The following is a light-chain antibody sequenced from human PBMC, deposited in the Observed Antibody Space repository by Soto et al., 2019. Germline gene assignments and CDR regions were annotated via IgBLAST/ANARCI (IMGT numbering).Light chain of an antibody. J-gene: IGLJ1*01. V-gene: IGLV2-14*01. Sequence: QSALTQPASVSGSPGQSITISCTGTSSDVGGYNYVSWYQQHPGKAPKLMIYDVSNRPSGVSNRFSGSKSGNTASLTISGLXAXDEAXYYCSSYTSSSTLYVFGTGTKLTVL. CDR2: DVS. CDR1: SSDVGGYNY. CDR3: SSYTSSSTLYV.